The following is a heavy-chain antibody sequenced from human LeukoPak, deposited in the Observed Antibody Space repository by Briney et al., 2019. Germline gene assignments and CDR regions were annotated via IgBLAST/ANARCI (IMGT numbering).Heavy chain of an antibody. Sequence: TSETLSLTCTVSGGSISSYYWGWIRQPPGKGLEWIGSIYYSGSTYYNPSLKSRVTISVDTSKNQFSLRLSSVTAADTAVYYCARGLNNRKSGRRFDVFEIWGQGTMVTVSS. V-gene: IGHV4-39*07. D-gene: IGHD3-3*01. CDR3: ARGLNNRKSGRRFDVFEI. CDR1: GGSISSYY. CDR2: IYYSGST. J-gene: IGHJ3*02.